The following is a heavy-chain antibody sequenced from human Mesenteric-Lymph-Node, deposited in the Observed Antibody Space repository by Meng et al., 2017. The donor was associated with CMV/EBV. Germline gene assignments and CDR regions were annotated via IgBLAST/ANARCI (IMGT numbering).Heavy chain of an antibody. Sequence: GGSLRLSCAASGFTFSRSWMSWVRQAPGKGLEWVAVKGRFTISRDNSKNTLYLQMNSLRAEDTAVYYCAKRFVVPGAIPDYYGMDVWGQGTTVTVSS. J-gene: IGHJ6*02. D-gene: IGHD2-2*01. CDR3: AKRFVVPGAIPDYYGMDV. CDR1: GFTFSRSW. V-gene: IGHV3-30*02.